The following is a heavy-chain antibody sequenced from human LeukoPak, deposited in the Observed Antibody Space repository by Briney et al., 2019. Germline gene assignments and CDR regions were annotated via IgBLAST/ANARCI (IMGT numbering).Heavy chain of an antibody. CDR1: GGSFSGYY. J-gene: IGHJ3*02. D-gene: IGHD3-3*01. Sequence: PSETLSLTCAVYGGSFSGYYWSWIRQPPGKGLEWIGEINHSGSTNYNPSLKSRVTISVDTSKNQFSLKLSSVTAADTAVYYCARGAIFGVVILSYAFDIWGQGTMVTASS. CDR3: ARGAIFGVVILSYAFDI. CDR2: INHSGST. V-gene: IGHV4-34*01.